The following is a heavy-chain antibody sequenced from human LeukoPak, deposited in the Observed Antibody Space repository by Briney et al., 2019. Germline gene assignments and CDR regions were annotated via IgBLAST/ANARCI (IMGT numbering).Heavy chain of an antibody. CDR1: GFAVFSNY. J-gene: IGHJ4*02. CDR3: AKFGSGSYRFDY. Sequence: GGSLRLSCAASGFAVFSNYMNWVRQAPGKGLEWVSVIYSDGDTSYADSVKGRFTISRDISKNTLYLQMNSLRAEDTAVYYCAKFGSGSYRFDYWGQGTLVTVSS. CDR2: IYSDGDT. V-gene: IGHV3-66*01. D-gene: IGHD3-10*01.